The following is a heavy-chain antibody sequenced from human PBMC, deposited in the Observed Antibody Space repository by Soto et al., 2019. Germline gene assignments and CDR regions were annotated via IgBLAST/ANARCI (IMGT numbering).Heavy chain of an antibody. CDR1: GDSIATTSYY. J-gene: IGHJ4*02. V-gene: IGHV4-39*01. Sequence: PSETLSLTCIVSGDSIATTSYYWGWIRQPPGKGLGRIGSIYYTGSTYYSPSLKSRVTISVDTSKNQFSLKLNSVTAADTAVYYCARRYSSGFDYWGQGTLVTVS. CDR3: ARRYSSGFDY. CDR2: IYYTGST. D-gene: IGHD6-19*01.